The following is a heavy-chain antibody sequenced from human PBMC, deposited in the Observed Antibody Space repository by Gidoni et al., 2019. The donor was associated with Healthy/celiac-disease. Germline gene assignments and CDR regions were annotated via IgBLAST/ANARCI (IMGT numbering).Heavy chain of an antibody. Sequence: QVQLQESGPGLVKPSQTLSLTCTVSGGSISRGGYYWSWIRQHPGKGLEWIGYIYYSGSTYYNPSLKSRVTISVDTSKNQFSLKLSSVTAADTAVYYCARGRRWLELQGPWFDPWGQGTLVTVSS. J-gene: IGHJ5*02. CDR1: GGSISRGGYY. CDR2: IYYSGST. CDR3: ARGRRWLELQGPWFDP. V-gene: IGHV4-31*03. D-gene: IGHD1-7*01.